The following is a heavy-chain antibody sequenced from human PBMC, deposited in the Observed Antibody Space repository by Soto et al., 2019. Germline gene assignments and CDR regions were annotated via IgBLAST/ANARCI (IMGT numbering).Heavy chain of an antibody. J-gene: IGHJ6*03. CDR3: ARERCSSTSCLRARYYYYMDV. D-gene: IGHD2-2*01. V-gene: IGHV1-18*01. CDR2: ISAYNGNT. CDR1: GYTFTSYG. Sequence: QVQLVQSGAEVKKPGASVKVSCKASGYTFTSYGISWVRQAPGQGLEWMGWISAYNGNTNYAQKLQGRVTMTTDTSTRTAYMELRSLRSDDTAVYYCARERCSSTSCLRARYYYYMDVWGKGTTVTVSS.